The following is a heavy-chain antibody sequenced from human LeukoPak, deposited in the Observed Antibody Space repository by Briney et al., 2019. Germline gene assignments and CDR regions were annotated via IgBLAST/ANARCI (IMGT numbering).Heavy chain of an antibody. CDR3: ASSLIQLWLYYYYGMDV. D-gene: IGHD5-18*01. V-gene: IGHV1-69*13. CDR2: IIPIFGTA. Sequence: AASVKVSCKASGYTFTSYGISWVRQAPGQGLEWMGGIIPIFGTANYAQKFQGRVTITADESTSTAYMELSSLRSEDTAVYYCASSLIQLWLYYYYGMDVWGQGTTVTVSS. J-gene: IGHJ6*02. CDR1: GYTFTSYG.